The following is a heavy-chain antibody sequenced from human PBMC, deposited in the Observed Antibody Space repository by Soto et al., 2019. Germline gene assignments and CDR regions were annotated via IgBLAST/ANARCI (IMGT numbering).Heavy chain of an antibody. CDR1: GESIIGYY. J-gene: IGHJ5*02. CDR3: ARTDIVTTNWFDP. Sequence: TLVTKSHTWTVYGESIIGYYWTWIRHPPGKGLEWIGEINYRGYTNYNPSLKSRVTISIDTSKNQFSLKLTSVTAADTSVYCCARTDIVTTNWFDPWGPGTLVT. D-gene: IGHD5-12*01. V-gene: IGHV4-34*01. CDR2: INYRGYT.